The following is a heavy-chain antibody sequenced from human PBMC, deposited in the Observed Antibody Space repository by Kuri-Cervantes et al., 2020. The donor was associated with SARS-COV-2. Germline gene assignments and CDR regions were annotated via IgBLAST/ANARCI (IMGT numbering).Heavy chain of an antibody. CDR1: GGTLSSYA. CDR2: IITIFGTA. Sequence: SVELSCKASGGTLSSYAISCGRQAPGQGLEWMGGIITIFGTANYAQKFQGRVTITTDESTSTACMELSSLRSEDTPVYYCASEVGDYWGQGTLVTVSS. CDR3: ASEVGDY. D-gene: IGHD1-26*01. V-gene: IGHV1-69*05. J-gene: IGHJ4*02.